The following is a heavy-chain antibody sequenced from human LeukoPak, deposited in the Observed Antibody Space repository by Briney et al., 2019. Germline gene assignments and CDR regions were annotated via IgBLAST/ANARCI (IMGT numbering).Heavy chain of an antibody. J-gene: IGHJ2*01. CDR2: SGGDGGST. Sequence: PGGSLRLSCAASGFTFSSYDMSWVRQALGKGLEWVSASGGDGGSTYADSVKGRFTISRGNSMNTLYLQMNSLRAEDTATYYCAKALNYWYFDLWGRGNLVAVSS. CDR3: AKALNYWYFDL. CDR1: GFTFSSYD. V-gene: IGHV3-23*01.